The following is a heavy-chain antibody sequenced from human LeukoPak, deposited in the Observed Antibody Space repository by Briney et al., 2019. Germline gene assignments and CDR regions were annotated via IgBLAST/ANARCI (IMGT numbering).Heavy chain of an antibody. CDR3: ARVDLVGATPLGAFDI. D-gene: IGHD1-26*01. Sequence: GGSLRLSCAASGFTFSSYSMNWVRQAPGKGLEWVAVIWYDGSNKYYADSVKGRFTISRDNSKNTLYLQMNSLRAEDTAVYYCARVDLVGATPLGAFDIWGQGTMVTVSS. CDR2: IWYDGSNK. J-gene: IGHJ3*02. V-gene: IGHV3-33*08. CDR1: GFTFSSYS.